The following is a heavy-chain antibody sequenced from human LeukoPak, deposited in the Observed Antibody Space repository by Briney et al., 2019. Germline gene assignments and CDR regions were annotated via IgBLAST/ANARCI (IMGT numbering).Heavy chain of an antibody. CDR1: GFTFSSYG. J-gene: IGHJ4*02. V-gene: IGHV3-21*01. Sequence: GGSLRLSCAVSGFTFSSYGLNWVRQSPGKGLEWVSTISSGGHIYYEDSVKGRFTISRDNAKNSLYLQMNSLRAEDTAVYYCARDQDGGKYYYESSGYSHWGQGILVTVSS. D-gene: IGHD3-22*01. CDR2: ISSGGHI. CDR3: ARDQDGGKYYYESSGYSH.